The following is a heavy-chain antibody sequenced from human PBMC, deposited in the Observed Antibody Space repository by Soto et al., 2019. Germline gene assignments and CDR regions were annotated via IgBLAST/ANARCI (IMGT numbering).Heavy chain of an antibody. V-gene: IGHV3-66*01. CDR1: GFTVSSNY. Sequence: EVQLVESGGGLVQPGGSLRLSCAASGFTVSSNYMSWVRQAPGKGLEWVSVIYSGGSTYYADSVKGRFTISRDNSKNTLYLQMNSLTAEDTAVYYCAREYSSGYYYFYAMDVWGQGTTVTVSS. CDR2: IYSGGST. J-gene: IGHJ6*02. D-gene: IGHD5-18*01. CDR3: AREYSSGYYYFYAMDV.